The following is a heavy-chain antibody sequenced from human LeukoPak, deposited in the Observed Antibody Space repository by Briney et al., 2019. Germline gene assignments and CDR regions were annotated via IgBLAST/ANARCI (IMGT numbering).Heavy chain of an antibody. CDR2: IYYSGST. V-gene: IGHV4-39*07. CDR1: GGSISSSSYY. Sequence: PSETLSLTCTVSGGSISSSSYYWGWIRQPPGKGLEWIGSIYYSGSTYYNPPLKSRVTISVDTSKNQFSLKLSSVTAADTAVYYCARGPPTGSYYDFWSGYYSTHYYMDVWGKGTTVTVSS. J-gene: IGHJ6*03. D-gene: IGHD3-3*01. CDR3: ARGPPTGSYYDFWSGYYSTHYYMDV.